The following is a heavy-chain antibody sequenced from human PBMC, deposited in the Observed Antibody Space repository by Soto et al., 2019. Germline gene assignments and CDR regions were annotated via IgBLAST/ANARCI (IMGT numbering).Heavy chain of an antibody. V-gene: IGHV1-3*01. CDR3: ARVIGGLYYFDY. J-gene: IGHJ4*02. Sequence: QVQLVQSGAEVKKPGASVKVSCKASGYTFTSYAMHWVRQAPGQRLEWMGWINAGNGNTKYSQKFQGRVTITRDTSASTAYMELSSLRSEDTPVYYCARVIGGLYYFDYWGQGTLVTGSS. CDR2: INAGNGNT. CDR1: GYTFTSYA. D-gene: IGHD3-16*01.